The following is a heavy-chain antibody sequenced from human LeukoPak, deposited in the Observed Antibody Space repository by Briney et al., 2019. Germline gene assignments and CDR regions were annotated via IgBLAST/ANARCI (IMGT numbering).Heavy chain of an antibody. Sequence: ASVKVSCKASGYIFTNYGISWVRQAPGQGLEWMGWISPYNGYTNYAQKFQGRVTMTTDTSTSTAYMELRSLRSDDTAVYYCARDRSPSHYYDTSGYHGDADSWGQGTLVTVSS. J-gene: IGHJ4*02. CDR2: ISPYNGYT. V-gene: IGHV1-18*01. CDR1: GYIFTNYG. D-gene: IGHD3-22*01. CDR3: ARDRSPSHYYDTSGYHGDADS.